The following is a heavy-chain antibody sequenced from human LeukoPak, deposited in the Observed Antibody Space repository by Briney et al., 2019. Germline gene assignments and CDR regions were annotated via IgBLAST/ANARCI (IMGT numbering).Heavy chain of an antibody. CDR2: INPNSGGT. CDR1: GYTFAGYY. D-gene: IGHD4-23*01. Sequence: ASVKVSCKASGYTFAGYYVHWVRQAPGQGLEWMGWINPNSGGTSYAQNFQGRVTMTRDTSINTAYMEVSRLRSDDTAVYYCASIGGTSLEYWGQGTLVTVSS. J-gene: IGHJ4*02. CDR3: ASIGGTSLEY. V-gene: IGHV1-2*02.